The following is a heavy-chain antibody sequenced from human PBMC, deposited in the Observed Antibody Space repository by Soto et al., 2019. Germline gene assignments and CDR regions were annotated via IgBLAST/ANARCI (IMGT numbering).Heavy chain of an antibody. V-gene: IGHV1-18*04. CDR3: ARVYFVVAGKTSAFDI. J-gene: IGHJ3*02. Sequence: VASVKVSCKASGYTFTSYGISWVRQAPGQGLEWMGWISAYNGNTNYAQKLQGRVTMTTDTSTSTAYMELRSLRSDDTAVYYCARVYFVVAGKTSAFDIWGQGTMVTVSS. CDR2: ISAYNGNT. CDR1: GYTFTSYG. D-gene: IGHD6-19*01.